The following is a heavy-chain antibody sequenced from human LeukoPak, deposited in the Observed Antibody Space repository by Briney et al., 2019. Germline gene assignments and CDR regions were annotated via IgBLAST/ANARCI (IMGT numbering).Heavy chain of an antibody. CDR1: GGSFSGYY. Sequence: PSETLSLTCAVYGGSFSGYYWSWIRQPPGKGLEWIGEINHSGSTNYNPSLKSRVTISVDTSKNQFSLKLSSVTAADTAVYYCARLKAAAGSWYFDYWGQGTLVTVSS. V-gene: IGHV4-34*01. CDR2: INHSGST. CDR3: ARLKAAAGSWYFDY. J-gene: IGHJ4*02. D-gene: IGHD6-13*01.